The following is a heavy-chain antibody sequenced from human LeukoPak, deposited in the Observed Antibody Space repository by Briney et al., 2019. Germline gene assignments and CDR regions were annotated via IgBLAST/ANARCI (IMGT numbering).Heavy chain of an antibody. V-gene: IGHV3-30*18. CDR3: AKDRSIAAGGTVSEIDN. J-gene: IGHJ4*02. Sequence: PGGSLRLSCAASGFTFSSYSMNWVRQAPGKGLDWVAVISYDGDYKYYADSVKGRFTISRDNSKNTVFLQMNSLRVEDTAVYYCAKDRSIAAGGTVSEIDNWGQGTLVTVSS. D-gene: IGHD6-13*01. CDR2: ISYDGDYK. CDR1: GFTFSSYS.